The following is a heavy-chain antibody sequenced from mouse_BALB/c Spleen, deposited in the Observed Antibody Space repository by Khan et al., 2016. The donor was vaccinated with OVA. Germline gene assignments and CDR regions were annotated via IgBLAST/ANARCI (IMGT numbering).Heavy chain of an antibody. V-gene: IGHV1S132*01. J-gene: IGHJ2*01. CDR1: GYIFTSYW. CDR3: AREEALYYFDY. D-gene: IGHD1-1*01. CDR2: IYPGTDNT. Sequence: QVQLQQSGAELVRPEASVKLSCKTSGYIFTSYWIHWVKQRSGQGLEWIARIYPGTDNTYFNEKLKDKATLTADKSSSTAYMHLSSLKSEDSAVYFCAREEALYYFDYWGQGTTLTVSS.